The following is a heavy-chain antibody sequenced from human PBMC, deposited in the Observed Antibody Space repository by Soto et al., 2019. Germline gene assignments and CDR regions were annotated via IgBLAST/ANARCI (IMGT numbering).Heavy chain of an antibody. CDR2: IRYDGSNI. V-gene: IGHV3-30*02. CDR1: GSSFRGYG. Sequence: PGGSLRLSCAASGSSFRGYGMHWVCQAPGKGLEWVAVIRYDGSNINYADSVKGRFTISRDNSKNTLYLQMNSLRAEDTAVYYCARGKEWTQWLVLSDYYYGMDVWGQGTTVTVSS. CDR3: ARGKEWTQWLVLSDYYYGMDV. D-gene: IGHD6-19*01. J-gene: IGHJ6*02.